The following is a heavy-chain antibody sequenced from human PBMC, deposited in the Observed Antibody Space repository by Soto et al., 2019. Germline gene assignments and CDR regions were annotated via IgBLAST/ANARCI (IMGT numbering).Heavy chain of an antibody. CDR2: IYHSGST. Sequence: SETLSLTYAISGCSISTSNWRSWVRQTPGKGLEWIGEIYHSGSTNYNPSLKSRVTISVDKSKNQFSLKLSSVTAADTAVYCCARKSWGLRCMDVWGQGTTVT. J-gene: IGHJ6*02. CDR1: GCSISTSNW. D-gene: IGHD1-26*01. V-gene: IGHV4-4*01. CDR3: ARKSWGLRCMDV.